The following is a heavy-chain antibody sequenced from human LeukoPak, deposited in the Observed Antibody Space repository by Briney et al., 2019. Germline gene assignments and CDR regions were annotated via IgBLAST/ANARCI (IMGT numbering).Heavy chain of an antibody. Sequence: GSLRLSCAASGFTFSSYWMSWVRQAPGKGLEWVANIKTDGSQIYYADSVKGRFTISRDNAKNSLYLQMNSLRAEDTAVYYCAELGITMIGGVWGKGTTVTISS. CDR2: IKTDGSQI. V-gene: IGHV3-7*01. CDR1: GFTFSSYW. J-gene: IGHJ6*04. CDR3: AELGITMIGGV. D-gene: IGHD3-10*02.